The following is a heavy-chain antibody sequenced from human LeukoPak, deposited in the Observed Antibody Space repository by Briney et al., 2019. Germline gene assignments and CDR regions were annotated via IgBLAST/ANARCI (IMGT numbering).Heavy chain of an antibody. V-gene: IGHV1-18*01. Sequence: ASVKVSCKASGYAFTSYGISWVRQAPGQGLEWMGWISACNGNTNYAQKLQVRVTMATDTSTSTAYMELRSLRSDDTAVYYCARSGAIAVADDFDYWGQGTLVTVSP. CDR2: ISACNGNT. D-gene: IGHD6-19*01. CDR3: ARSGAIAVADDFDY. CDR1: GYAFTSYG. J-gene: IGHJ4*02.